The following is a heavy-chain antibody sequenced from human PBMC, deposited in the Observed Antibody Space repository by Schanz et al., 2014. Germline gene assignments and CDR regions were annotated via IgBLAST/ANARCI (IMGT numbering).Heavy chain of an antibody. Sequence: VVLVESGGASVQPGGSLRLSCAASGFTFSSYWTGWVRQAPGKGLEWVAFIWSDGSRTYHAESVKGRFTISRDNSRNTLYLQMDSLRDEDTALYYCAKVVASGPTTGPFDPWGQGTLVTVSS. D-gene: IGHD1-26*01. V-gene: IGHV3-30*02. J-gene: IGHJ5*02. CDR2: IWSDGSRT. CDR3: AKVVASGPTTGPFDP. CDR1: GFTFSSYW.